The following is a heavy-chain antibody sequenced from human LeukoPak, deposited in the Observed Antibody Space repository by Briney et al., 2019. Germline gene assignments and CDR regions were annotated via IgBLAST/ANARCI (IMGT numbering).Heavy chain of an antibody. CDR1: GGSISSGSYY. Sequence: PSETLSLTCTVSGGSISSGSYYWGWIRQPPGKGLEWIGSIYYSGSTYYNPSLKSRVTISVDTSKNQFSLKLSSVTAADTAVYYCARAHYDYVWGSYRTDAFDIWGQGTMVTVSS. CDR2: IYYSGST. V-gene: IGHV4-39*07. J-gene: IGHJ3*02. D-gene: IGHD3-16*02. CDR3: ARAHYDYVWGSYRTDAFDI.